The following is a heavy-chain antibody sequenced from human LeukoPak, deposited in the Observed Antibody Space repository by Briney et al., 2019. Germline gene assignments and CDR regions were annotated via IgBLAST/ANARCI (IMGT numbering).Heavy chain of an antibody. Sequence: PSETLSLTCTVSGGSISSYYWGWIRQPPGEGLEWIGNIYHSGTTYSNPSLRSRVTISVDTSKNQFSLKLSSVTAADTAVYYCAREDGGTLYYWGQGTLVTVSS. CDR2: IYHSGTT. CDR3: AREDGGTLYY. J-gene: IGHJ4*02. CDR1: GGSISSYY. D-gene: IGHD1-1*01. V-gene: IGHV4-39*07.